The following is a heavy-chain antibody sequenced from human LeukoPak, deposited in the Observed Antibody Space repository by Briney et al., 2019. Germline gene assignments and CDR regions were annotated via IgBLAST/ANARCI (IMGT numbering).Heavy chain of an antibody. CDR1: GYTFTRYY. V-gene: IGHV1-18*04. Sequence: ASVKVSCKASGYTFTRYYMNWVRQAPGQGLEWMGWISAYNGNTNYAQKLQGRVTMTTDTSTSTAYMELRSLRSDDTAVYYCAREGGYYGSGSYLHYWGQGTLVTVSS. D-gene: IGHD3-10*01. CDR2: ISAYNGNT. J-gene: IGHJ4*02. CDR3: AREGGYYGSGSYLHY.